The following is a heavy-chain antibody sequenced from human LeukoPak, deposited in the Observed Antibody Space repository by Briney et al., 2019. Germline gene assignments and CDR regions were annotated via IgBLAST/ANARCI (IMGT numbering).Heavy chain of an antibody. J-gene: IGHJ4*02. CDR3: ARRRYSGYPRRSAWFDY. CDR1: GGSFSGYY. CDR2: INHSGST. V-gene: IGHV4-34*01. Sequence: SETLSLTCAVYGGSFSGYYWSWIRQPPGKGLEWMGEINHSGSTNYNPSLKSRVTISVDTSKNQFSLKLSSVTAADTAVYYCARRRYSGYPRRSAWFDYWGQGTLVTVSS. D-gene: IGHD5-12*01.